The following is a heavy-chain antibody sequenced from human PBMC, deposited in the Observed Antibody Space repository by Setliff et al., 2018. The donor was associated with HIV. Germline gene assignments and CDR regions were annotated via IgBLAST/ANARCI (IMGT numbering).Heavy chain of an antibody. V-gene: IGHV1-69*05. Sequence: ASVKVSCKASGYTFTSYYVHWVRQAPGQGLEWMGGIIPIFGTPNYAQKFQGRVTITTDESTNTVYMELYSLTSEDTAIYYCASSAGAVPTTAPYGDYYYYFYMDVWGKGTTVTVSS. CDR1: GYTFTSYY. D-gene: IGHD1-1*01. CDR3: ASSAGAVPTTAPYGDYYYYFYMDV. J-gene: IGHJ6*03. CDR2: IIPIFGTP.